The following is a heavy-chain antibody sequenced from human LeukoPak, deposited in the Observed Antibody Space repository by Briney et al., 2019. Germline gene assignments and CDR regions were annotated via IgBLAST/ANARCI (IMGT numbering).Heavy chain of an antibody. V-gene: IGHV3-30*03. Sequence: QPGRSLRLSCAASGFTFSSYGMHWVRQAPGKGLEWVAVISYDGSNKYYADSVKGRFTISRDNAKNSLFLQMNSLRAEDTAVYYCASAPDWGFGIFHDPFDIWGQGTMVTVSS. CDR2: ISYDGSNK. J-gene: IGHJ3*02. CDR1: GFTFSSYG. D-gene: IGHD7-27*01. CDR3: ASAPDWGFGIFHDPFDI.